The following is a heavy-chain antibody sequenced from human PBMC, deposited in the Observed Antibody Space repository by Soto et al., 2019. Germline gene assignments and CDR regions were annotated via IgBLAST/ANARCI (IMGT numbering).Heavy chain of an antibody. D-gene: IGHD5-18*01. V-gene: IGHV1-69*13. CDR1: GGTFSSYA. J-gene: IGHJ5*02. Sequence: SVKVSCKASGGTFSSYAISWVRQAPGQGLEWMGGIIPIFGTANYAQKFQGRVTITADESTSTAYMELSSLRSEDTAVYYCARMESFGSLNWFDPWGQGTLVTVSS. CDR2: IIPIFGTA. CDR3: ARMESFGSLNWFDP.